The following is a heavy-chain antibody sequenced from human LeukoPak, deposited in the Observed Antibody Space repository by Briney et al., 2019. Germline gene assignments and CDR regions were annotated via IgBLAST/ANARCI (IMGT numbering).Heavy chain of an antibody. CDR2: IYHSGST. J-gene: IGHJ5*02. V-gene: IGHV4-4*02. CDR1: GGSISSSNR. CDR3: ARDKAAAGTSCFDP. D-gene: IGHD6-13*01. Sequence: PSETLSLTCAVSGGSISSSNRWSWVRQPPGKGLEWIGEIYHSGSTNYNPSLKSRVIISVDKSKNQFSLKLTSVTAADTAVYDCARDKAAAGTSCFDPWGQGTLVTVSS.